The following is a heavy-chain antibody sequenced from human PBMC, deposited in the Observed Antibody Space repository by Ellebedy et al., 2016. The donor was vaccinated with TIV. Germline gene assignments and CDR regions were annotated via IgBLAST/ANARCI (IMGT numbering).Heavy chain of an antibody. V-gene: IGHV3-7*03. CDR2: TNPVGNDI. CDR1: GRTITDTW. D-gene: IGHD1-14*01. Sequence: PGGSLRLSCAASGRTITDTWMSWVRQAPGKGPEWVAKTNPVGNDIYYADSVRGRFTISRDNAHNSLYLYMNTLTVEDTALYFCATEIWYKHDFWGQGTLVTVSS. CDR3: ATEIWYKHDF. J-gene: IGHJ4*02.